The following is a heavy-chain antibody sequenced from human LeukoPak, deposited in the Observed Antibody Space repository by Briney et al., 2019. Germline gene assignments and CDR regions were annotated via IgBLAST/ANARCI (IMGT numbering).Heavy chain of an antibody. J-gene: IGHJ4*02. CDR1: GGSFSGYY. V-gene: IGHV4-34*01. CDR2: INHSGST. CDR3: GRGDPVDY. Sequence: PSETLSLTCAVYGGSFSGYYWSWIRQPPGKGLEWIGEINHSGSTNYNPSLKSRVTISVDTSKNQFSLKLSSVTAADTAVYYCGRGDPVDYWGQGTLVTVSS.